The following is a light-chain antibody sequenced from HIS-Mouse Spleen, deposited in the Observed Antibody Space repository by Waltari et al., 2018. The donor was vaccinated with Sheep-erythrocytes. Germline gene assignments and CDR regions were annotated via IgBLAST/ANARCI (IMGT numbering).Light chain of an antibody. CDR3: QQRSNWPPIT. Sequence: EIVLTQSPATLSLSPGERATLSCRASQSVSSYLAWYQQKPGQAPRLLIYDASNRATGMPARVSGSGSGTDFTLTISSREPEDFAVYYCQQRSNWPPITFGQGTRLGIK. CDR2: DAS. J-gene: IGKJ5*01. V-gene: IGKV3-11*01. CDR1: QSVSSY.